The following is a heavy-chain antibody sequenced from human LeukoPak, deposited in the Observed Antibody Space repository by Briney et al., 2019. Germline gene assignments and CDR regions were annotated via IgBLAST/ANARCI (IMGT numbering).Heavy chain of an antibody. Sequence: GGSLRLSCAASGFTFSSYGMHWVRQAPGKGLEWMAVIWYDGSNKYYADSVKGRFTISRDNSKNMLYVQMTSPTAENTVVYYCARQNYYDSSSSPFGYWGQGAMVTVCS. CDR1: GFTFSSYG. CDR2: IWYDGSNK. CDR3: ARQNYYDSSSSPFGY. V-gene: IGHV3-33*01. J-gene: IGHJ4*02. D-gene: IGHD3-22*01.